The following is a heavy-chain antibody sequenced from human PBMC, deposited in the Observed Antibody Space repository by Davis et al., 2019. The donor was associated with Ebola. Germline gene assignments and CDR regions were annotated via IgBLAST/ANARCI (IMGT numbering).Heavy chain of an antibody. Sequence: GGSLRLSCAASGFTFSSYSMNWVRQAPGKGLEWVSSISSSSSYIYYADSVKGRFTISRDNAKNSLYLQMNSLRAEDTAVYYCARHQNVWYYFDHWGQGTLVTVSS. CDR3: ARHQNVWYYFDH. J-gene: IGHJ4*02. CDR2: ISSSSSYI. V-gene: IGHV3-21*01. CDR1: GFTFSSYS. D-gene: IGHD2-8*02.